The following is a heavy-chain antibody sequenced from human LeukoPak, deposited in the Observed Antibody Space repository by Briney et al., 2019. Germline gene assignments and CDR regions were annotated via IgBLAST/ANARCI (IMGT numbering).Heavy chain of an antibody. CDR3: ARGRYFDWLLDY. CDR1: GVSISSYY. V-gene: IGHV4-59*01. J-gene: IGHJ4*02. CDR2: ISYSGST. Sequence: SETLSLTCTVSGVSISSYYWTWIRQPPGEGLEWIGYISYSGSTNYNPSLKSRVTISLDTSKNQFSLKLISVTAADTAVYYCARGRYFDWLLDYWGQGTLVTVSS. D-gene: IGHD3-9*01.